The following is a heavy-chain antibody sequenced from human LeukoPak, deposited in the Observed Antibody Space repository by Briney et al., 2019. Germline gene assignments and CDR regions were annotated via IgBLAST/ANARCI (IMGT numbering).Heavy chain of an antibody. D-gene: IGHD6-19*01. Sequence: ASVKVSCKASGYAFTRYGINWVRQAPGQGLEWMGWISGYNGNTNYAQNLQGRVTMTTDTSTSTAYMELKSLTSDDTAVFYCARDGDPKAVVDSWFDSWGQGTLVTVSS. CDR1: GYAFTRYG. CDR3: ARDGDPKAVVDSWFDS. V-gene: IGHV1-18*01. CDR2: ISGYNGNT. J-gene: IGHJ5*01.